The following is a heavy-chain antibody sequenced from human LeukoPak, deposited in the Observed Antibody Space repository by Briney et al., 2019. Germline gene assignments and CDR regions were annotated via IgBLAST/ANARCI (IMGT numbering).Heavy chain of an antibody. J-gene: IGHJ4*02. CDR3: VKVYPTVTTSSVLGS. CDR2: VSYDGNLQ. V-gene: IGHV3-30*18. D-gene: IGHD4-17*01. Sequence: GGSLRLSCAASGFIFSNYAIHWVRQAPGKGLEWVAAVSYDGNLQHYADAVKGRFTVSRDNSKNTVFLQINSLRTNDSAVYWCVKVYPTVTTSSVLGSWGQGTLVTVSS. CDR1: GFIFSNYA.